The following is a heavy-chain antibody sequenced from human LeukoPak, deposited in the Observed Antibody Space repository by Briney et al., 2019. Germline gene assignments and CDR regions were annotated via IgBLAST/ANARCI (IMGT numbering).Heavy chain of an antibody. J-gene: IGHJ4*02. CDR3: ARGFIAARRAFGY. Sequence: ASVKVSCKASGGTFSSYAISWVRQAPGQGLEWMGGIIPIFGTANYAQKFQGRVTITADESTSTAYMELSSLRSEDTAVYYCARGFIAARRAFGYWGQGTLVTVSS. V-gene: IGHV1-69*13. D-gene: IGHD6-6*01. CDR1: GGTFSSYA. CDR2: IIPIFGTA.